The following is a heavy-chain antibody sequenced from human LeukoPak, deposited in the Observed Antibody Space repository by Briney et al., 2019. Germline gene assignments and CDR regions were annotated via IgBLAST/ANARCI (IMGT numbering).Heavy chain of an antibody. CDR3: AKNIAAPGRVDYQLYGMDE. Sequence: PGGPLRLSCAASGFPFSGYWMTWVRQAPGKGLQWVASIKQDASDSRHVDSVKGRFTISRDNAKNSLFLQMNNLRPGDTAVYYCAKNIAAPGRVDYQLYGMDEWGQGTTVTVSS. J-gene: IGHJ6*02. CDR2: IKQDASDS. V-gene: IGHV3-7*01. D-gene: IGHD6-25*01. CDR1: GFPFSGYW.